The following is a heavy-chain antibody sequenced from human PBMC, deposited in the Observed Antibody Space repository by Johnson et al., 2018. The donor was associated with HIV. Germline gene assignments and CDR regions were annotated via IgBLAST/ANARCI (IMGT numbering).Heavy chain of an antibody. J-gene: IGHJ3*01. Sequence: VQLVESGGGLVQHGGSLRLSCAASGLTFSRFAMSWVRQAPGKGLEWVSVISGSGGSTYYADSVKGRFTISRDDSKNTAYLQMNSLKTEDTAVYYCTSSGGTNTEPTPKFWGQGTMVTVSS. CDR1: GLTFSRFA. V-gene: IGHV3-23*04. CDR3: TSSGGTNTEPTPKF. CDR2: ISGSGGST. D-gene: IGHD3-16*01.